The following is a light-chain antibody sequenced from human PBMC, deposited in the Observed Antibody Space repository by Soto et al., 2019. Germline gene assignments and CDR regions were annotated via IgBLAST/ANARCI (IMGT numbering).Light chain of an antibody. V-gene: IGKV3-15*01. CDR1: QSVSSS. CDR2: GAS. CDR3: QQYIKWPWT. J-gene: IGKJ1*01. Sequence: EIVMTQSPATLSMSPGERVTLSYRASQSVSSSLAWNQQKPGQAPRLLIYGASTRATGIPDRFSGSGSGTEFTLTISSLQSEDFAVYYCQQYIKWPWTFGQGTKVEIK.